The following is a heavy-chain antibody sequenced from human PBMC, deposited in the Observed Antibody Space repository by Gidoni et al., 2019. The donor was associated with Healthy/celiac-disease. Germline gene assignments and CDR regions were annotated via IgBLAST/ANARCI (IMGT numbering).Heavy chain of an antibody. V-gene: IGHV5-51*01. J-gene: IGHJ5*02. D-gene: IGHD3-10*01. CDR2: IYPGDSDT. Sequence: EVQLVQSGAEVKKPGESLKISCKASGYSFTSYWIGCVRKMPGKGLDWMGIIYPGDSDTRYSPSFQGQVTSSADKSISTAYLQWSSLKASDTAMYYCARFILGPVLWFGEGPLNWFDPWGQGTLVTVSS. CDR3: ARFILGPVLWFGEGPLNWFDP. CDR1: GYSFTSYW.